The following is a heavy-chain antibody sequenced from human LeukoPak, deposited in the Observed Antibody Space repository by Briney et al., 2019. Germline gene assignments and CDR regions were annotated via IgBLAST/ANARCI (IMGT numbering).Heavy chain of an antibody. Sequence: GGSLRLSCAASGFTFSSYSMNWVRQAPGKGLEWVSSISSSSSYIYYADSVKGRFTISRGNAKNSLYLQMNSLRAEDTAVYYCARVTYYDFWSGYSGDYYYYMDVWGKGTTVTVSS. CDR2: ISSSSSYI. CDR1: GFTFSSYS. D-gene: IGHD3-3*01. V-gene: IGHV3-21*01. CDR3: ARVTYYDFWSGYSGDYYYYMDV. J-gene: IGHJ6*03.